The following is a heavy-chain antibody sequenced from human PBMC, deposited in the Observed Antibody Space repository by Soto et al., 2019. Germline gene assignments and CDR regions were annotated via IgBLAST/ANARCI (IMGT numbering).Heavy chain of an antibody. CDR3: ARVRDWFDP. CDR2: IDHSGYT. CDR1: GGSSSGYY. Sequence: SETLSLTCAVYGGSSSGYYWNWIRQPPGKGLEWIGEIDHSGYTNYNPSLKSRVAISVDTSKNQFSLRLTSVTAADTAVYYCARVRDWFDPWGKGTLVTVSS. D-gene: IGHD3-3*01. J-gene: IGHJ5*02. V-gene: IGHV4-34*01.